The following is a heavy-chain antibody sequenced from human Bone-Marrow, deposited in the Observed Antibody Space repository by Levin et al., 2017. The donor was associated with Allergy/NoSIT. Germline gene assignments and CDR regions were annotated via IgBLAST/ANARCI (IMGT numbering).Heavy chain of an antibody. D-gene: IGHD5-18*01. CDR2: IKSKTDGGTT. CDR1: GFTFSNAW. J-gene: IGHJ4*02. CDR3: TTKNVDTAMVISL. V-gene: IGHV3-15*01. Sequence: GGSRRLSCAASGFTFSNAWMSWVRQAPGKGLEWVGRIKSKTDGGTTDYAAPVKGRFTISRDDSKNTLYLQMNSLKTEDTAVYYCTTKNVDTAMVISLWGQGTLVTVSS.